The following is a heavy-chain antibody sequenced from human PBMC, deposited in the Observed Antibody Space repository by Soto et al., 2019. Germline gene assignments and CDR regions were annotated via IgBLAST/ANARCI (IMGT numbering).Heavy chain of an antibody. CDR1: GFTFSSYA. CDR3: ARDGWELPFDY. D-gene: IGHD1-26*01. V-gene: IGHV3-30-3*01. J-gene: IGHJ4*02. Sequence: ESGGGVVQPGRSLRLSCAASGFTFSSYAMHWVRQAPGKGLEWVAVISYDGSNKYYADSVKGRFTISRDNSKNTLYLQMNSLRAEDTAVYYCARDGWELPFDYWGQGTLVTVSS. CDR2: ISYDGSNK.